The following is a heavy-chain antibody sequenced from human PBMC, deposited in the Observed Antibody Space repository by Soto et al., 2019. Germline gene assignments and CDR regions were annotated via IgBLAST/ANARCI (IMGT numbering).Heavy chain of an antibody. V-gene: IGHV4-31*03. J-gene: IGHJ6*02. CDR1: GGSISSGGYY. D-gene: IGHD3-9*01. CDR3: ARCCFSTYDILTGYYGSYYYYGMDV. Sequence: SETLSLTCTVSGGSISSGGYYWSWIRQHPGKGLEWIGYIYYSGSTYYNPSLKSRVTISVDTSKNQFSLKLSSVTAADTAVYYCARCCFSTYDILTGYYGSYYYYGMDVCGQGTTVTVSS. CDR2: IYYSGST.